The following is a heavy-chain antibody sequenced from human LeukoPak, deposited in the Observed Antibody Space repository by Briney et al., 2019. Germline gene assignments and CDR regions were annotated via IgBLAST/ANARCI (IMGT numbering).Heavy chain of an antibody. D-gene: IGHD6-25*01. CDR2: IIPIFGTA. Sequence: SVKVSCKASGGTFSSYAISWVRQAPGQGLEWMGGIIPIFGTANYAQEFQGRVTITADKSTSTAYMELSSLRSEDTAVYYCARKRGSGTLDYYYYYGMDVWGKGTTVTVSS. V-gene: IGHV1-69*06. J-gene: IGHJ6*04. CDR3: ARKRGSGTLDYYYYYGMDV. CDR1: GGTFSSYA.